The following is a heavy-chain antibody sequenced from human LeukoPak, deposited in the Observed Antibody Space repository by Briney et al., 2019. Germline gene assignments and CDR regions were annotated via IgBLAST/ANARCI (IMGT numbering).Heavy chain of an antibody. CDR2: IYPGDSDT. V-gene: IGHV5-51*01. Sequence: GESLKISCKGSGYSFTSYWIGWVRQMSGKGLEWMRIIYPGDSDTRYSPSFQGQVSISADKSISTAYLQWSSLKASDTAMYYCASLRSYSDAFDIWGQGTMVTVSS. CDR3: ASLRSYSDAFDI. J-gene: IGHJ3*02. D-gene: IGHD2-21*01. CDR1: GYSFTSYW.